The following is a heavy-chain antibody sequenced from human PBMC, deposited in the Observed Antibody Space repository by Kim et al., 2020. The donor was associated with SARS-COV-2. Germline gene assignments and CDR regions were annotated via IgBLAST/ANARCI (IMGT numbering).Heavy chain of an antibody. V-gene: IGHV3-23*01. D-gene: IGHD3-9*01. J-gene: IGHJ5*02. CDR2: ISGSGGST. CDR3: AKDPARYFDWLLTGWFDP. CDR1: GFTFSSYA. Sequence: GGSLRLSCAASGFTFSSYAMSWVRQAPGKGLEWVSAISGSGGSTYYADSVKGRFTISRDNSKNTLYLQMNSLRAEDTAVYYCAKDPARYFDWLLTGWFDPWGQGTLVTVSS.